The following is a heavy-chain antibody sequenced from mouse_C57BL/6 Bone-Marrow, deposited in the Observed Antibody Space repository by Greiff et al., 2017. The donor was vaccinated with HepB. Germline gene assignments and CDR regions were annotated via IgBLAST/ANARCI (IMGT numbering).Heavy chain of an antibody. V-gene: IGHV5-4*03. CDR2: ISDGGSYT. Sequence: DVMLVESGGGLVKPGGSLKLSCAASGFTFSSYAMSWVRQTPEKRLEWVATISDGGSYTYYPDNVKGRFTISRDNAKNNLYLQMSHLKSEDTAMYYCARDPLGSYAMGYWGQGTSVTVSS. CDR1: GFTFSSYA. D-gene: IGHD4-1*01. J-gene: IGHJ4*01. CDR3: ARDPLGSYAMGY.